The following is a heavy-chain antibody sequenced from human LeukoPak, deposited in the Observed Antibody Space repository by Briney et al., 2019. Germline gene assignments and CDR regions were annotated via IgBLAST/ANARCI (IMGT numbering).Heavy chain of an antibody. CDR3: AKVRRIYSSSWYGFFDY. CDR2: ISGSGGST. Sequence: GGSLRVSCAASGFTFSSYAMSWVRQAPGKGLEWVSAISGSGGSTYYADSVKGRFTISRDNSKNTLYLQMNSLRAEDTAVYYCAKVRRIYSSSWYGFFDYWGQGTLVTVSS. J-gene: IGHJ4*02. CDR1: GFTFSSYA. D-gene: IGHD6-13*01. V-gene: IGHV3-23*01.